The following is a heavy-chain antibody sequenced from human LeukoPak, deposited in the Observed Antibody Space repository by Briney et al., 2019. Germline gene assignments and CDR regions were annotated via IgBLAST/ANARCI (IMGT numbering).Heavy chain of an antibody. CDR3: AISGRIFGVVIHEDY. V-gene: IGHV3-74*01. J-gene: IGHJ4*02. CDR2: INGDGSST. CDR1: GFTFSIYW. Sequence: GGSLRLSCAASGFTFSIYWMHWVRQAPGKGLVWVSRINGDGSSTTYADSVKGRFTISRDNAKNTLYLQMNSLRAEDTAVYYCAISGRIFGVVIHEDYWGQGTLVTVSS. D-gene: IGHD3-3*02.